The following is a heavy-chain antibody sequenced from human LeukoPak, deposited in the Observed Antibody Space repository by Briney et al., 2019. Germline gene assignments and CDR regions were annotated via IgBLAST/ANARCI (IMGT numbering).Heavy chain of an antibody. J-gene: IGHJ4*02. CDR2: IYSTGSA. CDR3: ARGGYIYGRAFDY. D-gene: IGHD5-12*01. V-gene: IGHV4-4*07. CDR1: GVSMINYY. Sequence: SETVSLTCTASGVSMINYYWNWIRQPAGKGLEWIGRIYSTGSADYNSSVKSRVTMSVDMSKGQISLRLNSVTAADTAVYYCARGGYIYGRAFDYLGQGTLVTVSS.